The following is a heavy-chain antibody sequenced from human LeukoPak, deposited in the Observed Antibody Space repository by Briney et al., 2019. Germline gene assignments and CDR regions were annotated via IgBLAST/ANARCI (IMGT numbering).Heavy chain of an antibody. J-gene: IGHJ1*01. Sequence: PSETLSLTCTVSGYSIGSGYYWGWIRQSPGKGLEWIGKISHSGNTLYNPSLKSRVTISIDISKNQFSLNLTSVTAADAAIYYCARGLLWGQGTLVTVSS. CDR1: GYSIGSGYY. CDR3: ARGLL. CDR2: ISHSGNT. V-gene: IGHV4-38-2*02.